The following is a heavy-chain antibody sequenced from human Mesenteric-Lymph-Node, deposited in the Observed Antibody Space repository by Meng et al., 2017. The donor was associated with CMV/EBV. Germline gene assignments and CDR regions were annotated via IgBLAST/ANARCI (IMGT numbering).Heavy chain of an antibody. J-gene: IGHJ4*02. CDR3: ARVGGSSWLPDY. D-gene: IGHD6-13*01. Sequence: GESLKISCAASGFTFSSYSMNWVRQAPGKGLEWVSSISSSGSTIYYADSVKGRFTISRDNAKNSLYLQMNSLRAEDTAVYFCARVGGSSWLPDYWGQGTLVTVSS. CDR1: GFTFSSYS. CDR2: ISSSGSTI. V-gene: IGHV3-48*04.